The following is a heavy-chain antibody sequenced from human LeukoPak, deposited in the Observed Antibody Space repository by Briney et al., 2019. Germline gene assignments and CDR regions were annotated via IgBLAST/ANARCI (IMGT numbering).Heavy chain of an antibody. CDR2: IYYSGST. D-gene: IGHD2-15*01. Sequence: SETLSLTRTVSGGSISSGDYYWSWIRQPPGKGLEWIGYIYYSGSTYYNPSLKSRVIISVDTSKNQFSLKLSSVTAADTAVYYCARGGCSGGSCYSGNWFDPWGQGTLVTVSS. J-gene: IGHJ5*02. CDR1: GGSISSGDYY. V-gene: IGHV4-30-4*01. CDR3: ARGGCSGGSCYSGNWFDP.